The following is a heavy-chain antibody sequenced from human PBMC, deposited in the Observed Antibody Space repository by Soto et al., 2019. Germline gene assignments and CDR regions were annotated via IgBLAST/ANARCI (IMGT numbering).Heavy chain of an antibody. V-gene: IGHV4-31*03. CDR3: ARYKTRALTDY. CDR2: IYYSGST. D-gene: IGHD1-1*01. J-gene: IGHJ4*02. Sequence: SETLSLTCTVSGGSISSGGYYWSWIRQHPGKGLEWIGYIYYSGSTYYNPPLKSRVTISVDTSKNQFSLKLSSVTAADTAVYYCARYKTRALTDYWGQGTLVTVSS. CDR1: GGSISSGGYY.